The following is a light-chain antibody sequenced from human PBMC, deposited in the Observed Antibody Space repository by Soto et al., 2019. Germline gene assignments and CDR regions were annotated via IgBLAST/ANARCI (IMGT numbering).Light chain of an antibody. CDR3: QQRSKWPLT. V-gene: IGKV3-11*01. J-gene: IGKJ4*01. CDR2: DAS. Sequence: EIVLTQSPATLSLFPGERATLSCRASESISSYLAWYQQRPGQAPSLLIYDASNRATGIPARFSGSGSGTDFTLTIDNLEPEDFAVYYCQQRSKWPLTFGGGTKVEI. CDR1: ESISSY.